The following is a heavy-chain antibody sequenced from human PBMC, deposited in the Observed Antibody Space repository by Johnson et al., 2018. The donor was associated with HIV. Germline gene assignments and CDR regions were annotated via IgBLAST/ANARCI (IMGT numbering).Heavy chain of an antibody. Sequence: VQLVESGGGVVRPGGSLRLSCAASGFTFSSYAMHWVRQAPGKGLEWVAFIRYDGSNKYYADSVKGRFTISRDNPKNSLYLEMNSLRAEDTAVYYCAREKTTPDAFDIWGQGTMVTVSS. CDR1: GFTFSSYA. V-gene: IGHV3-30*02. J-gene: IGHJ3*02. CDR2: IRYDGSNK. D-gene: IGHD4-11*01. CDR3: AREKTTPDAFDI.